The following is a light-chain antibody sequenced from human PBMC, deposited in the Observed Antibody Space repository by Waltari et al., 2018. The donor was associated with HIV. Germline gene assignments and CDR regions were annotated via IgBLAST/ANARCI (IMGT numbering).Light chain of an antibody. CDR1: SSDVGGYNY. CDR3: SAYTSSSTLV. J-gene: IGLJ2*01. V-gene: IGLV2-14*01. Sequence: QSALTQPASVSGSPGPSITLPCTGTSSDVGGYNYVSGYQQHPGKDPKIMIYEVSNRPLGVSNRFAGSKSCKTASLTSSGLQAEDEADYYCSAYTSSSTLVFGGGTKLTVL. CDR2: EVS.